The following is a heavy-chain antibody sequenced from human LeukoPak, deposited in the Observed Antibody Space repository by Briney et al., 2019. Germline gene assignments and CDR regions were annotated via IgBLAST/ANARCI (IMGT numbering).Heavy chain of an antibody. Sequence: GGSLRLSCVASGFTFRSYDMFWVRQPTGKGLEWVSGIGTAGDTNYADSVKGRFTISRENAKNSLYLQMNSLRAGDTAVYYCASGSSYDILSRYYGMDVWGQGTTVTVSS. J-gene: IGHJ6*02. CDR1: GFTFRSYD. V-gene: IGHV3-13*04. D-gene: IGHD3-9*01. CDR3: ASGSSYDILSRYYGMDV. CDR2: IGTAGDT.